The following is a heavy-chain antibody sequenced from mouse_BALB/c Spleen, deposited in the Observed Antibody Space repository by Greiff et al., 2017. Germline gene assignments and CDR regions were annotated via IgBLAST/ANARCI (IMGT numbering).Heavy chain of an antibody. CDR1: GFSLTSYG. CDR2: IWAGGST. CDR3: ARERDYGNYGFAY. D-gene: IGHD2-1*01. Sequence: QVQLKESGPGLVAPSQSLSITCTVSGFSLTSYGVHWVRQPPGKGLEWLGVIWAGGSTNYNSALMSRLSISKDNSKSQVFLKMNSLQTDDTAMYYCARERDYGNYGFAYWGQGTLVTVSA. V-gene: IGHV2-9*02. J-gene: IGHJ3*01.